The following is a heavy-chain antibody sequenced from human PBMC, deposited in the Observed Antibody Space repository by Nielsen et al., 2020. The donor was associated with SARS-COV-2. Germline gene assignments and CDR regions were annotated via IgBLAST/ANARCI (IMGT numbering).Heavy chain of an antibody. V-gene: IGHV3-33*08. Sequence: GGSLRLSCAASGFTFSNFAMNWVRQAPGKGLEWVALIWYDGSKQFYADSVKGRFTISRDNSKNTLYLQMNSLRAEDTAAYYCARGIIAHSSGFYFDYWGQGTLVTVSS. CDR2: IWYDGSKQ. CDR3: ARGIIAHSSGFYFDY. D-gene: IGHD3-22*01. CDR1: GFTFSNFA. J-gene: IGHJ4*02.